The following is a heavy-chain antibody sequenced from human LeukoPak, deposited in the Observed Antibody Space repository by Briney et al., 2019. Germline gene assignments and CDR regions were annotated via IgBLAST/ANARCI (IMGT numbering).Heavy chain of an antibody. J-gene: IGHJ3*02. CDR3: ARDLVVVVAATREDDAFDI. Sequence: GGSLRLSCAASGFTVSSNYMSWVRQAPGKGLEWVANIKQDGSEKYYVDSVKGRFTISRDNAKNSLYLQMNGLRAEDTAVYYCARDLVVVVAATREDDAFDIWGQGTMVTVSS. V-gene: IGHV3-7*01. D-gene: IGHD2-15*01. CDR2: IKQDGSEK. CDR1: GFTVSSNY.